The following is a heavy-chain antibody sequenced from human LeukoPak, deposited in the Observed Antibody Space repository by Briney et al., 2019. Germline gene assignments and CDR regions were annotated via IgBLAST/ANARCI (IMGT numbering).Heavy chain of an antibody. Sequence: PGGSLRLSCAASGFTFSSYEMNWVRQAPGKGLEWVAVISDDGSNKYYAESVKGQFTISRDNSKNTLYLQMNSLRAEDTAVYYCARAFSTTAFDYWGQGTLVTVSS. D-gene: IGHD4-17*01. CDR2: ISDDGSNK. CDR3: ARAFSTTAFDY. V-gene: IGHV3-30*03. J-gene: IGHJ4*02. CDR1: GFTFSSYE.